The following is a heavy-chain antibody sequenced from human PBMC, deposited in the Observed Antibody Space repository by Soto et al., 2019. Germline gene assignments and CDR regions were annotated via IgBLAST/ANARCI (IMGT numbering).Heavy chain of an antibody. CDR3: AKPQQSSSYAFDI. CDR2: ISGSGGST. Sequence: LSLTCAASGFTFSSYAMSWVRQAPGKGLEWVSAISGSGGSTYYADSVKGRFTISRDNSKNTLYLQMNSLRAEDTAVYYCAKPQQSSSYAFDIWGQGTMVTVSS. D-gene: IGHD6-6*01. V-gene: IGHV3-23*01. J-gene: IGHJ3*02. CDR1: GFTFSSYA.